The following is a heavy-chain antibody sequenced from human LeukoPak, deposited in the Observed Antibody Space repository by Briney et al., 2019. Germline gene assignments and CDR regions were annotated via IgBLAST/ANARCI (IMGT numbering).Heavy chain of an antibody. D-gene: IGHD1-26*01. V-gene: IGHV4-38-2*01. CDR1: GYSISSGYY. J-gene: IGHJ4*02. CDR3: ARRGGSYGIDY. Sequence: SETLSLTCAVSGYSISSGYYWGWIRPPPGKGLEWIGSIYHSGSTYYNPSLKSGVNISGEKSKNNFSLKLSSVTAADTAVYYCARRGGSYGIDYWGQGTLVTVSS. CDR2: IYHSGST.